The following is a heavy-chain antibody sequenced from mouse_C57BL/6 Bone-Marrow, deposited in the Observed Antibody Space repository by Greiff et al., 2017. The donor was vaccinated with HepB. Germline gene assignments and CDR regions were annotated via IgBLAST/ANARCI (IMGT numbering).Heavy chain of an antibody. D-gene: IGHD2-5*01. Sequence: QVQLQQPGAELVMPGASVKLSCKASGYTFTSYWMHWVKQRPGQGLEWIGEIDPSDSYTNYNQKFKGKSTLTVDKSSSTAYMQLSSLTSEDSAVYYCAMDHYSNPYYYAMDYWGQGTAVTVSS. J-gene: IGHJ4*01. V-gene: IGHV1-69*01. CDR3: AMDHYSNPYYYAMDY. CDR1: GYTFTSYW. CDR2: IDPSDSYT.